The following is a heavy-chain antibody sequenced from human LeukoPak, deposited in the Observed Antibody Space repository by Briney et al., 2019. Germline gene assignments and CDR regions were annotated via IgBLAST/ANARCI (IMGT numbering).Heavy chain of an antibody. D-gene: IGHD3-9*01. CDR1: GFTFSSYA. Sequence: GGSLRLSCAASGFTFSSYAMSWVRQAPGKGLEWVSAISGSGGSTYYADSVKGRFTISRDNSKNTLYLQMNSLRAEDTAVYYCAKVRVDDILTKKSYYHYYGMDVWGQGTTVTVSS. J-gene: IGHJ6*02. CDR3: AKVRVDDILTKKSYYHYYGMDV. V-gene: IGHV3-23*01. CDR2: ISGSGGST.